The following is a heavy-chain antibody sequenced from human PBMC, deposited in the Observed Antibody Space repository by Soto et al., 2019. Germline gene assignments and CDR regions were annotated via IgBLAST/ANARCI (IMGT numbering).Heavy chain of an antibody. D-gene: IGHD3-16*01. Sequence: EVQLLESGGGLVQPGGSLRLSCAASGSNFDSYAMNWVRQAPGKGLEWVSAISRDGGTTFYADSVKGRFTISRDNSENTLYMEMNSLRVEDTAVYYCAKGGFWVHYGMDVWGQWTTVTVSS. V-gene: IGHV3-23*01. CDR1: GSNFDSYA. CDR3: AKGGFWVHYGMDV. J-gene: IGHJ6*02. CDR2: ISRDGGTT.